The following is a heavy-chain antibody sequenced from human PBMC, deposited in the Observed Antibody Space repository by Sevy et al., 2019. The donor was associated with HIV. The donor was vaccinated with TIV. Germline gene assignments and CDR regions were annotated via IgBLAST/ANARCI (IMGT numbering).Heavy chain of an antibody. Sequence: GGSLRLSCAASRFTFSSYSMNWVRQAPGKGLEWVSSITSSSSYIYYADSVKGRFTISRDNAKNSLYLQMNSLRAEDTAVYYCARDYQESHDFWSGHYFSYGMDVWGQGTTVTVSS. CDR1: RFTFSSYS. V-gene: IGHV3-21*01. CDR2: ITSSSSYI. CDR3: ARDYQESHDFWSGHYFSYGMDV. J-gene: IGHJ6*02. D-gene: IGHD3-3*01.